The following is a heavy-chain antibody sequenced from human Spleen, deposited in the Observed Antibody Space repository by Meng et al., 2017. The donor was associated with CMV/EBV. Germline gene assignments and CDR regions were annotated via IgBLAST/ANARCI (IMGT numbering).Heavy chain of an antibody. Sequence: SETLSLTCTVSGDSISSGSHFWNWIRQPPGQGLEWIGYIYYSGSTNYNPSLKSRVTISVDTSKNQFSLKLSSVTAADTAVYYCARAVSRYYYGLDVWGQGTTVTVSS. CDR3: ARAVSRYYYGLDV. D-gene: IGHD5/OR15-5a*01. J-gene: IGHJ6*02. CDR2: IYYSGST. CDR1: GDSISSGSHF. V-gene: IGHV4-61*01.